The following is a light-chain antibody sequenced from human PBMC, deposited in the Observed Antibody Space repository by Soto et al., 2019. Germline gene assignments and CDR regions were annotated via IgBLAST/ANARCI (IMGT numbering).Light chain of an antibody. CDR2: VAS. CDR3: QQTFSPPYT. CDR1: QSISNS. V-gene: IGKV1-39*01. J-gene: IGKJ2*01. Sequence: DIQMTQSLSSLSASVGDTVTITCRASQSISNSLSWYQQKPGKAPKFLIYVASTLQRGVPSRFGGSGSGTDFTLTISSLQPEDVATYYCQQTFSPPYTFGQGTKLEIK.